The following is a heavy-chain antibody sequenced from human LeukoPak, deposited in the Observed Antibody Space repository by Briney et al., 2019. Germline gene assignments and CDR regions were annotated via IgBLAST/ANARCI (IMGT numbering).Heavy chain of an antibody. V-gene: IGHV1-2*02. Sequence: GASVKVSCKASGYTFTGYYMHWVRRAPGQGLEWMGWINPNSGGTNYAQKFQGRVTMTRDTSISTAYMELSRLRSDDTAVYYCARDRSTVTSGMGAFDIWGQGTMVTVSS. CDR3: ARDRSTVTSGMGAFDI. CDR1: GYTFTGYY. D-gene: IGHD4-17*01. CDR2: INPNSGGT. J-gene: IGHJ3*02.